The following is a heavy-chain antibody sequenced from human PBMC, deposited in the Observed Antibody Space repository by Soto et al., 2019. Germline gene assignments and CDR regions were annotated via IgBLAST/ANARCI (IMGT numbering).Heavy chain of an antibody. V-gene: IGHV4-30-4*01. CDR3: ARASFSGRFYPYYFDY. D-gene: IGHD1-26*01. J-gene: IGHJ4*02. CDR1: GGSFSSGDYY. Sequence: KPSETLSLTCTVSGGSFSSGDYYWSWIRQPPGKGLAWIGYISNSGSTYHSPSLKSRLSISVDTSKNQFSLKLSSVTAADTAVYYCARASFSGRFYPYYFDYWGQGTLVTVSS. CDR2: ISNSGST.